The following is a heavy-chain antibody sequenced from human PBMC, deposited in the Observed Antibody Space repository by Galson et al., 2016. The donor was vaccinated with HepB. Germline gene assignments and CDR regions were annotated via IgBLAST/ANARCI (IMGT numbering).Heavy chain of an antibody. J-gene: IGHJ4*02. CDR2: AIPVFGTA. CDR3: TRGRDDSSSWSVY. V-gene: IGHV1-69*13. D-gene: IGHD6-13*01. Sequence: VKVSCKASGGSFRTSAISWVRQAPGQGLEWMGEAIPVFGTANYEQKFQGRLTITADESRSTAYMELTSLRSEDTAVYYCTRGRDDSSSWSVYWGQGTLITVSS. CDR1: GGSFRTSA.